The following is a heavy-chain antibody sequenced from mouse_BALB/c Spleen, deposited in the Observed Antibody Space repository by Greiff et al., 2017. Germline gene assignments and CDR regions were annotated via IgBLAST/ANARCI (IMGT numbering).Heavy chain of an antibody. J-gene: IGHJ2*01. CDR3: TRSKGYFDD. Sequence: QVQLQQPGAELVRPGASVKLSCKASGYTFTSYWINWVKQRPGQGLEWIGNIYPSDSYTNYNQKFKDKATLTVDKSSSTAYMQLSSPTSEDSAVYYCTRSKGYFDDWGQGTTLTVSS. CDR2: IYPSDSYT. CDR1: GYTFTSYW. V-gene: IGHV1-69*02.